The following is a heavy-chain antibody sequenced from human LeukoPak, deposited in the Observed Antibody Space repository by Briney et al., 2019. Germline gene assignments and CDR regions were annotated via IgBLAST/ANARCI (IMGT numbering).Heavy chain of an antibody. V-gene: IGHV3-43*01. CDR1: GFTFEDYT. Sequence: GGSLRLSCAASGFTFEDYTMHWVRQAPGKTLEWVSLISWDGTPYYTDSVKGQFTISRDNSKNSLYLQMDTLRSEDTAFYYCVKDLSYESSGYVFDYWGQGTLVTVSS. CDR3: VKDLSYESSGYVFDY. D-gene: IGHD3-22*01. J-gene: IGHJ4*02. CDR2: ISWDGTP.